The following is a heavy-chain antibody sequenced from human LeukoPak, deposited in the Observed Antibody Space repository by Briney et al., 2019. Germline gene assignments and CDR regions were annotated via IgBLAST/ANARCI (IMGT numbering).Heavy chain of an antibody. CDR3: AKPALYSSSWSRDY. D-gene: IGHD6-13*01. CDR2: ISGSGGST. Sequence: GGSLRLSCAASGFTFSSYAMSWVRQAPGKGLEWVSAISGSGGSTYYADSVKGRFTISRDNSKNTLYLQMNSLRAVDTAVYYCAKPALYSSSWSRDYWGQGTLVTVSS. CDR1: GFTFSSYA. J-gene: IGHJ4*02. V-gene: IGHV3-23*01.